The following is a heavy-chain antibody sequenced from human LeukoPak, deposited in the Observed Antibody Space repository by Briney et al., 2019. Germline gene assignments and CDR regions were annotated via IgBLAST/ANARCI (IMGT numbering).Heavy chain of an antibody. J-gene: IGHJ1*01. V-gene: IGHV1-2*02. CDR2: INPNSGGT. D-gene: IGHD3-22*01. CDR3: AREDYYDSSGYYKKKEYFQH. Sequence: ASVKVSCKASGYTFTGYYIHWVRQAPGQGLEWMGWINPNSGGTNYAQKFQGRVTMTRDTSISTAYMELSRLRSDDTSVYYCAREDYYDSSGYYKKKEYFQHWGQGTLVTVSS. CDR1: GYTFTGYY.